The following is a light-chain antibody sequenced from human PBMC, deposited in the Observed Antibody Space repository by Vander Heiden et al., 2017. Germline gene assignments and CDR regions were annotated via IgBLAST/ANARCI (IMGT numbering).Light chain of an antibody. CDR3: ASWDDSLSVVL. CDR2: GTS. J-gene: IGLJ2*01. V-gene: IGLV1-47*01. CDR1: SPHIRAGH. Sequence: HSVLTQPPSASGPPGPRLTIFCSGSSPHIRAGHVNWYQQVPGAAPKVVIYGTSQRPSGVPDRFSGSKSGTSATLAISGLRSDDGADYYCASWDDSLSVVLFGGGTRLTVL.